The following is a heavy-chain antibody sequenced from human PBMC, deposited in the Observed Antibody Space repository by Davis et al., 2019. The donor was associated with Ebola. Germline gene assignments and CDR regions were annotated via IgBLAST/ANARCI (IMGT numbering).Heavy chain of an antibody. D-gene: IGHD5-24*01. CDR1: GFTFSNYA. J-gene: IGHJ6*02. CDR3: AGSDGSYYYYGMDV. V-gene: IGHV3-30-3*01. CDR2: ISYDGSNK. Sequence: GGSLRLSCAASGFTFSNYAMHWVRQAPGKGLEWVAVISYDGSNKYYADSVKGRFTISRDNSKNTLYLQMNSLRAEDTAVYYCAGSDGSYYYYGMDVWGQGTTVTVSS.